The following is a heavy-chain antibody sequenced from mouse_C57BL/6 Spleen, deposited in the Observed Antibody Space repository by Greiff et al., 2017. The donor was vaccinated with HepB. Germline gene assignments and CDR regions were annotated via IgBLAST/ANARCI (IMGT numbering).Heavy chain of an antibody. CDR1: GYTFTDYY. CDR3: ASRDMPRGFAY. CDR2: INPNNGGT. V-gene: IGHV1-26*01. D-gene: IGHD6-1*01. Sequence: EVQLQQSGPELVKPGASVKISCKASGYTFTDYYMNWVKQSHGKSLEWIGDINPNNGGTSYNQKYKGKATLTVDKSSSTACMELRSLTSEDSAVYYCASRDMPRGFAYWGQGTLVTVSA. J-gene: IGHJ3*01.